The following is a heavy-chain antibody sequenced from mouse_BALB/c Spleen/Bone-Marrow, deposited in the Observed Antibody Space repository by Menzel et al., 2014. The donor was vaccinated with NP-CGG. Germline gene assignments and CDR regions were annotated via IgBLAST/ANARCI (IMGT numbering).Heavy chain of an antibody. J-gene: IGHJ4*01. CDR3: ARPLNWDPYAMDY. CDR2: IYPGDGDT. D-gene: IGHD4-1*02. CDR1: GYAFSSSW. V-gene: IGHV1-82*01. Sequence: QVQLQQPGPELVKPGASVKISCKASGYAFSSSWMNWVKQRPGQGLEWIGRIYPGDGDTKYNGKFKGKATLTADKSSSTAYMRLSSLTSVDSAVYFCARPLNWDPYAMDYWGQGTSVTVSS.